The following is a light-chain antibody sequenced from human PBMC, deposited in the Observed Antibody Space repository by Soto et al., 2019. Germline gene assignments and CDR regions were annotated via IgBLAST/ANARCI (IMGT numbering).Light chain of an antibody. J-gene: IGKJ1*01. Sequence: EIVRTQSPATLSVSPGERATLSCRASQSVFSNVGWYQQRPGQAPRLLIYRASTRATGIPARFSGSGSGTEFTLTISSLQSEDFAVYYCQQYHNLWTCGQGTNVEIK. CDR3: QQYHNLWT. CDR2: RAS. V-gene: IGKV3-15*01. CDR1: QSVFSN.